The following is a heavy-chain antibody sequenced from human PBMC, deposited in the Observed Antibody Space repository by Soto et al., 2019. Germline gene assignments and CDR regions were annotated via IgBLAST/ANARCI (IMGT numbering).Heavy chain of an antibody. J-gene: IGHJ5*02. CDR2: IYPTGST. D-gene: IGHD2-2*01. V-gene: IGHV4-4*07. Sequence: QVQLQESGPGLVKPSETLSLSCTVSGGSFSSHYCNWVRESAGKGLEWIGRIYPTGSTTYNPSLKSRLTMSVDTSTNQFSLRLTSMTAADTAVYYCATGRSEVVPGAMDTWGQGTLVTVSS. CDR1: GGSFSSHY. CDR3: ATGRSEVVPGAMDT.